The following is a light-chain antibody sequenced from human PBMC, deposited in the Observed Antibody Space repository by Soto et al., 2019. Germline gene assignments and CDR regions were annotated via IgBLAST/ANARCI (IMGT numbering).Light chain of an antibody. V-gene: IGKV1-5*01. Sequence: DIQMTQSPSTLSASVGDRVTITCRASQNINMCLAWYQQKPGKAPKLLIYDASSLQSGVPSRFGGSGSGTDFTLTITSLLPDDCATYYCQHYSLYSPWTFGQGTKVEI. CDR2: DAS. CDR1: QNINMC. J-gene: IGKJ1*01. CDR3: QHYSLYSPWT.